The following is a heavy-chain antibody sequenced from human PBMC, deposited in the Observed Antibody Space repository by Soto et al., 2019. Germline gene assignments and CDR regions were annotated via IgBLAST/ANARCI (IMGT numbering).Heavy chain of an antibody. CDR1: GFTFSSYS. CDR2: ISSSSSYI. CDR3: AKDPIDCSGGSCYARGGYYYMDV. D-gene: IGHD2-15*01. Sequence: GSLRLSCAASGFTFSSYSMNWVRQAPGKGLEWVSSISSSSSYIYYADSVKGRFTISRDNSKNTLYLQMNSLRAEDTAVYYCAKDPIDCSGGSCYARGGYYYMDVWGKGTTVTVSS. J-gene: IGHJ6*03. V-gene: IGHV3-21*01.